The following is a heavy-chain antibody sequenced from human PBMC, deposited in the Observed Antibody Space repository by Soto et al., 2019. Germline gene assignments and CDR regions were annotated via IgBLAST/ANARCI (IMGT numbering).Heavy chain of an antibody. Sequence: EVQLEESGGDLVQPGGSLRLSCAASGFTLSAYWMTWVRQAPGKGLEWVANINRDGSKKSYLDSVRGRFTISRDNVGNSLYLQMGSLRADDTALYYCARDVSPGSSGLYLDAFDIWGQGTMVTVSS. J-gene: IGHJ3*02. D-gene: IGHD6-25*01. CDR1: GFTLSAYW. CDR3: ARDVSPGSSGLYLDAFDI. V-gene: IGHV3-7*05. CDR2: INRDGSKK.